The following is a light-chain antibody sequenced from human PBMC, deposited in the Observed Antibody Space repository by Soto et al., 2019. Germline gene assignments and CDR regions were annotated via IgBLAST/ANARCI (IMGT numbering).Light chain of an antibody. J-gene: IGKJ4*01. CDR2: AAS. CDR3: QQSYSTHLT. Sequence: GDRVTITCRASQSICGFLNWYQQKLGKAPKLLIYAASSLQSGVPSRFSGSGSGTDFTLTISSLQPEDFATYYCQQSYSTHLTFSGGTKVDIK. V-gene: IGKV1-39*01. CDR1: QSICGF.